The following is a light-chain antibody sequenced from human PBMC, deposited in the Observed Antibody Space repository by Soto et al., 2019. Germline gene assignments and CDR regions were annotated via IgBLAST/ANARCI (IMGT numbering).Light chain of an antibody. J-gene: IGLJ1*01. CDR1: SFNIGAGYD. CDR2: GFN. CDR3: QSYDSSLRGYV. Sequence: QSVLTQPPSVSGAPGQRVTISCTGSSFNIGAGYDVHWYQQLPGTAPKLLIYGFNNRPSGVPDRVSGSKSGTSASLAITGLQAEDEADYYCQSYDSSLRGYVFGSGTKVTVL. V-gene: IGLV1-40*01.